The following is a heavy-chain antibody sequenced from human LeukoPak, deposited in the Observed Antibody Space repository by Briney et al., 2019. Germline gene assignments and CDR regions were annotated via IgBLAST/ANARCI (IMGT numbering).Heavy chain of an antibody. Sequence: GASVKVSCKASGYTFTSYDINWVRQATGQGLEWMGWMNPNSGNTGYAQKFQGRVIMTRNTSITTAYMELSSLRSEDTAVYYCARDGGMITFGGVIVQEYWGQGTLVTVSS. CDR1: GYTFTSYD. CDR3: ARDGGMITFGGVIVQEY. V-gene: IGHV1-8*01. D-gene: IGHD3-16*02. CDR2: MNPNSGNT. J-gene: IGHJ4*02.